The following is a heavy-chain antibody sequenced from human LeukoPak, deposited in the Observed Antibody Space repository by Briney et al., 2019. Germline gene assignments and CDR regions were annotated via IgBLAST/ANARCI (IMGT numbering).Heavy chain of an antibody. J-gene: IGHJ4*02. CDR3: TSGLSRYCTNGVCPHYFDY. CDR2: IIPIFGTA. CDR1: GGTFSSYA. V-gene: IGHV1-69*05. Sequence: SVKVSCKASGGTFSSYAISWVRQAPGQGLEWMGRIIPIFGTANYAQKFQGRVTITTDESTSTAYMELSSLRSEDTAVYYCTSGLSRYCTNGVCPHYFDYWGQGTLVTVSS. D-gene: IGHD2-8*01.